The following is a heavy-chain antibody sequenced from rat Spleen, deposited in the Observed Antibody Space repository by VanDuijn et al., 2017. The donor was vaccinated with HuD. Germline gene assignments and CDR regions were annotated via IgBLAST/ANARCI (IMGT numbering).Heavy chain of an antibody. V-gene: IGHV5-20*01. CDR3: ARPSSDLWY. Sequence: EVQLVESGGGLVQPGRSLKLSCAASGFVFSDYYLAWVRQAPTKGLEWVASINYDGVITYYRDSVKGRFTISRDNAKSSLYLQMDSLRSEDTATYYCARPSSDLWYWGQGVMVTASS. J-gene: IGHJ2*01. CDR1: GFVFSDYY. D-gene: IGHD3-2*01. CDR2: INYDGVIT.